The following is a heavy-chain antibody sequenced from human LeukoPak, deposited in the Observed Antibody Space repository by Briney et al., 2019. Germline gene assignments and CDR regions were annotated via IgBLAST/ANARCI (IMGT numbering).Heavy chain of an antibody. CDR1: GFTFSSYW. Sequence: PGGSLRLSCAASGFTFSSYWMHWVRQAPGKGLVWVSRINTDGSFTNYADSVKGRFTISRDNAKNTLYLQMNRLRAEDTAVYYCARAVNSASKSDYWGQGTLVTVSS. J-gene: IGHJ4*02. V-gene: IGHV3-74*01. CDR3: ARAVNSASKSDY. D-gene: IGHD2-2*01. CDR2: INTDGSFT.